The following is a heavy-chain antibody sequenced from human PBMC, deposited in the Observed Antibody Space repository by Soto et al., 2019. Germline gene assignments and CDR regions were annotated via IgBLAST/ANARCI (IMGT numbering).Heavy chain of an antibody. CDR2: INHSGST. CDR1: GGSFSDSY. Sequence: SETLSLTCAVYGGSFSDSYWSWIRQPPGKGLEWIGEINHSGSTNYNPSLKSRVTISVDTSKNQFSLKLSSVTAADTAVYYCARRIDYWGQGTLVTVSS. V-gene: IGHV4-34*01. CDR3: ARRIDY. J-gene: IGHJ4*02.